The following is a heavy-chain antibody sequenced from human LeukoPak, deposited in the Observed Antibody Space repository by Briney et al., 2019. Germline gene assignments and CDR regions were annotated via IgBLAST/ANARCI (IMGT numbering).Heavy chain of an antibody. V-gene: IGHV4-59*08. Sequence: SETLSLTCSVSGGSISSHYWSWIRQPPGKGLEWIGYIYYSGSTKYNPSLKSRVTISVDTSKNQFSLKLSSVTAADTAVYYCAKLGGSGSYYRGPVDYWGQGTLVTVSS. CDR3: AKLGGSGSYYRGPVDY. CDR2: IYYSGST. D-gene: IGHD3-10*01. CDR1: GGSISSHY. J-gene: IGHJ4*02.